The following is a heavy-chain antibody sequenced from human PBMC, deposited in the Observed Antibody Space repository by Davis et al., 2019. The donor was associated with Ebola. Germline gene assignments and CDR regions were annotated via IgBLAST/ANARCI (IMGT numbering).Heavy chain of an antibody. CDR3: ARGGEQLGGDWFDP. CDR2: IYSGGST. V-gene: IGHV3-53*05. Sequence: GESLKISCAASGFTVSSNYMSWVRQAPGTVLEWVSVIYSGGSTYYADSVKGRFTISRDNSKNALYLQMNRLRAEDTAVYYCARGGEQLGGDWFDPWSQGTLVTVSS. CDR1: GFTVSSNY. D-gene: IGHD6-6*01. J-gene: IGHJ5*02.